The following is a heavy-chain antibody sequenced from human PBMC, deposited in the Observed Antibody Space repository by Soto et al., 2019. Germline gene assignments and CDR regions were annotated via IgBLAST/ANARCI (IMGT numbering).Heavy chain of an antibody. J-gene: IGHJ4*02. D-gene: IGHD2-2*01. CDR3: AKLNQPPAY. CDR1: GFTFDDYT. CDR2: ITWDGGIT. Sequence: EVQLVESGGAVVQPGGSLRLSCAASGFTFDDYTMHWVRQAPGKGLEWVSLITWDGGITYYADSVKGRFTISRDNSKNSVYLQMNSLTTEDTALYFCAKLNQPPAYCGQGTLVTVSS. V-gene: IGHV3-43*01.